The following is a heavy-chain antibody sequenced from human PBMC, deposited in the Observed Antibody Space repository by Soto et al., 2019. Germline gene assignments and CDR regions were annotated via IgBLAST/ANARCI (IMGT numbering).Heavy chain of an antibody. D-gene: IGHD6-13*01. J-gene: IGHJ3*02. Sequence: QVQLVQSGAEVKKPGSSVKVSCKASGGTFSTYTIIWVRQAPGQGLEWMGRILPMLDITNRAQRFQGRVTITADKSTSTDYLELSSLRSEDTAVYYCTLGSWSAETFDIWGRGTMVTVSS. CDR1: GGTFSTYT. CDR2: ILPMLDIT. CDR3: TLGSWSAETFDI. V-gene: IGHV1-69*02.